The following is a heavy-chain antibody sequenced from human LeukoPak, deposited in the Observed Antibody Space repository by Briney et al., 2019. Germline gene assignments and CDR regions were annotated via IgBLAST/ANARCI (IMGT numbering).Heavy chain of an antibody. CDR3: AKDARLGTTYHFDY. J-gene: IGHJ4*02. CDR2: ISGSGSTT. Sequence: GALILSCAASGFIVSSTYMSWVRQAPGKGLEWVSGISGSGSTTVYADSVTGRFTISRDNSKNTLYLQMISMRADDKAVYYCAKDARLGTTYHFDYWGQGTLVTVSS. D-gene: IGHD1-26*01. V-gene: IGHV3-23*01. CDR1: GFIVSSTY.